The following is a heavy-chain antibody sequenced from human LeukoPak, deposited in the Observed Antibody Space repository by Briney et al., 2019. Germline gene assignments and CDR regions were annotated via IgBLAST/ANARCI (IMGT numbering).Heavy chain of an antibody. V-gene: IGHV4-34*01. J-gene: IGHJ5*02. CDR1: GGSLSGYY. CDR3: CGGLSSQLVRGYYRFDP. Sequence: SETLSLTCAVYGGSLSGYYCSWIRQPPGKGLEWIGEINHSGFSDYNPSLMSRVSITVHTSSNQFSLKLPSGTTADPAADYCCGGLSSQLVRGYYRFDPWGQGTLVTVSS. D-gene: IGHD6-13*01. CDR2: INHSGFS.